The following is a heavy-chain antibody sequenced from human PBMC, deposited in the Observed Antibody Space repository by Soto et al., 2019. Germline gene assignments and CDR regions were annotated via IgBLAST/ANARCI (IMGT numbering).Heavy chain of an antibody. CDR2: ISSSSSTI. CDR1: GFTFSGYS. V-gene: IGHV3-48*02. J-gene: IGHJ4*02. CDR3: AREWSSGYSPFDY. Sequence: PGGSLRLSCAASGFTFSGYSMSWVRQAPGKGLEWVSYISSSSSTIYYADSVKGRFTISRDNAKNSLYLQMNSLRDEDTAVYYCAREWSSGYSPFDYWGQGTLVTVSS. D-gene: IGHD3-22*01.